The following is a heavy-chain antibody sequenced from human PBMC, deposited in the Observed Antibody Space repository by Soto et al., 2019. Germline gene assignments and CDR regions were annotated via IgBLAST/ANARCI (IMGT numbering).Heavy chain of an antibody. CDR1: GFSVRISW. Sequence: PCWCLGISCASCGFSVRISWVPWVRQATGKGLVWVSRMNSDGRTTNYADSVKGRFTISRDNARNTLYLQMNSLRAEDTTVYYCVRDGYPAWVYGVDVWGQGTTVTVSS. V-gene: IGHV3-74*01. CDR2: MNSDGRTT. CDR3: VRDGYPAWVYGVDV. J-gene: IGHJ6*02. D-gene: IGHD6-13*01.